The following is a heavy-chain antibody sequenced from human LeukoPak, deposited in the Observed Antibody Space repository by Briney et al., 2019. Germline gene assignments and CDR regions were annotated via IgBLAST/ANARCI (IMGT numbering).Heavy chain of an antibody. CDR1: GYTFTGYY. CDR3: ARDWVFDY. V-gene: IGHV1-2*02. J-gene: IGHJ4*02. Sequence: ASVKVSCKASTSGYTFTGYYIQWVRQAPGQGLEWMGWISPNSGGTNYAQKFQGRVTMTRDTSISTVYMELSRLRSDDTAVYYCARDWVFDYWGQGTLVTVSS. CDR2: ISPNSGGT. D-gene: IGHD3-16*01.